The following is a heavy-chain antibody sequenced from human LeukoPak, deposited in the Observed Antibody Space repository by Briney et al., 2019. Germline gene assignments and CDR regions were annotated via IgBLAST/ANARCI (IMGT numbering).Heavy chain of an antibody. D-gene: IGHD3-16*01. CDR1: GFTFSSYA. Sequence: GGSLRLSCAASGFTFSSYAMSWVRQAPGKGLEWIGRIQNKADGGTTEYGEPVNGRFTISRDDSKNTLFLQMNSLKTEDTAVYYCAREVMYSFDFWGQGALVTVSS. V-gene: IGHV3-15*01. J-gene: IGHJ4*02. CDR3: AREVMYSFDF. CDR2: IQNKADGGTT.